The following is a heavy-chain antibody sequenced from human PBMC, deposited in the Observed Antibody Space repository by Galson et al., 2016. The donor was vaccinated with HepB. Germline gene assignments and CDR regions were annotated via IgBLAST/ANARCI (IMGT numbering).Heavy chain of an antibody. V-gene: IGHV3-7*03. Sequence: SLRLSCAASGFSFHNYGLHWVRQAPGKGLEWVANINEDGSQQYYVDSVRGRFTISRDNAKNSLYLQMNRLRFEVSSVYYFARGGGMDVWGQGTTATVSS. CDR1: GFSFHNYG. CDR2: INEDGSQQ. CDR3: ARGGGMDV. D-gene: IGHD3-16*01. J-gene: IGHJ6*02.